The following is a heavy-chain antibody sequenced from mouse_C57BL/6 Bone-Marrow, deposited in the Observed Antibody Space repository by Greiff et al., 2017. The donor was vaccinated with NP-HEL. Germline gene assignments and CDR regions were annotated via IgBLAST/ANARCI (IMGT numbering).Heavy chain of an antibody. V-gene: IGHV1-69*01. CDR1: GYTFTSYW. Sequence: QVQLQQPGAELVMPGASVKLSCKASGYTFTSYWMHWVKQRPGQGLEWIGEIDPSDSYTHYNQKFKGKSTLTVDKSSSTAYMQLSSLTSEDSAVYYCARTDYPYYAMDYWGQGTSVTVSS. J-gene: IGHJ4*01. CDR2: IDPSDSYT. CDR3: ARTDYPYYAMDY. D-gene: IGHD2-4*01.